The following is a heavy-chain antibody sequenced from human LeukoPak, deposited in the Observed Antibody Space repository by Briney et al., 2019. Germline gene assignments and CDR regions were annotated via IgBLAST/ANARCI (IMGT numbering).Heavy chain of an antibody. Sequence: GVLRLSCAASGFTFSSYAMHWVRQAPGKGLEWVAVISYDGSNKYYADSVKGRFTISRDNSKNTLYLQMNSLRAEDTAVYYCARDSWDCTNGVCYAAGMDVWGQGTTVTVSS. J-gene: IGHJ6*02. CDR3: ARDSWDCTNGVCYAAGMDV. V-gene: IGHV3-30-3*01. CDR2: ISYDGSNK. D-gene: IGHD2-8*01. CDR1: GFTFSSYA.